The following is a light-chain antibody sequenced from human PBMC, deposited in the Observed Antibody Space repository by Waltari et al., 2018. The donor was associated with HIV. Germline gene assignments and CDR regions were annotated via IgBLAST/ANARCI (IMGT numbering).Light chain of an antibody. CDR3: QKYDSAPLT. CDR2: DVS. V-gene: IGKV1-27*01. Sequence: DIQVTQSPSSLSASAGARVTMTCRASQDISNSLAWYQLQPGKAPKLLIYDVSQLQSGVPSRFRGSGSGTAFTLTIISLQPEDVASYFCQKYDSAPLTFGGGTKVDLK. CDR1: QDISNS. J-gene: IGKJ4*01.